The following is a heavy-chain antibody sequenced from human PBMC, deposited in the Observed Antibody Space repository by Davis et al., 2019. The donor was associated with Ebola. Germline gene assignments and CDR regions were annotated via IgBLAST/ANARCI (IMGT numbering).Heavy chain of an antibody. J-gene: IGHJ4*02. CDR3: ARDGEGSGWLDFDH. CDR2: ISSTNSYI. Sequence: PGGSLRLSCAASGFTFSSYGMNWVRQAPGKGLEWVSAISSTNSYIYYADSVRGRFTISRDNAKNSLYLQMNSLRAEDTAIYFCARDGEGSGWLDFDHWGQGILVTVSS. D-gene: IGHD6-13*01. V-gene: IGHV3-21*01. CDR1: GFTFSSYG.